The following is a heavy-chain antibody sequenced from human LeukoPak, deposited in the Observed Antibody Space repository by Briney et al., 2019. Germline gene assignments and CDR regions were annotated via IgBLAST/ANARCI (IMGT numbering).Heavy chain of an antibody. D-gene: IGHD5-24*01. V-gene: IGHV1-69*06. CDR1: GYTFTGYY. CDR3: ASGTLMRDGYDLDY. Sequence: SVKVSCKASGYTFTGYYMHWVRQAPGQGLEWMGGIIPIFGTANYAQKFQGRVTITADKSTSTAYMELSSLRSEDTAVYYCASGTLMRDGYDLDYWGQGTLVTVSS. J-gene: IGHJ4*02. CDR2: IIPIFGTA.